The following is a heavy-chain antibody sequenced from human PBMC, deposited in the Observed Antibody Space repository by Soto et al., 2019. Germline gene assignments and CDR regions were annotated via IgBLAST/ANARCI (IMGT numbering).Heavy chain of an antibody. D-gene: IGHD3-22*01. V-gene: IGHV3-30-3*01. CDR3: AREVASYDRSGFFDY. Sequence: PGGSLSLSCAGSGFIFSNSAFHWVRQAPGKGLEWVALISYDGNNKYYADSVKGRFTISRDNSKNTLYLQMHSLRADDTAVYYCAREVASYDRSGFFDYWGQGALVTVSS. J-gene: IGHJ4*02. CDR2: ISYDGNNK. CDR1: GFIFSNSA.